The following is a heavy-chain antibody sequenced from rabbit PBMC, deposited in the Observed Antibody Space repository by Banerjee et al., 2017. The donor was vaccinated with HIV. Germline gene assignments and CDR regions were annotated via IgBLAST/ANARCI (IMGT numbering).Heavy chain of an antibody. D-gene: IGHD4-2*01. Sequence: QQLEESGGGLVKPGGTLTLTCKASGFSFSSSYYMCWVRQAPGKGLEWIACIYTGSIGRTGYASWAKGRFTISKTSSTTVTLQMTSLTAADTATYFCARDYAAYGGAMDLWGQGTLVTVS. V-gene: IGHV1S40*01. CDR2: IYTGSIGRT. CDR3: ARDYAAYGGAMDL. CDR1: GFSFSSSYY. J-gene: IGHJ4*01.